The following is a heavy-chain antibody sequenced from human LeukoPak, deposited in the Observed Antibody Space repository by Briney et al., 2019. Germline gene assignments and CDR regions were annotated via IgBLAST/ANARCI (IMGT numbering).Heavy chain of an antibody. D-gene: IGHD2-21*01. CDR3: AKLSRGSAVVNDAFDI. CDR2: ISGSDTT. J-gene: IGHJ3*02. V-gene: IGHV3-23*01. CDR1: GFTFSSYA. Sequence: PGGSLRLSRAASGFTFSSYAMCWVRQAPGKGLEWVSGISGSDTTYYADSVRGRFTISRDYSKNTLFLQINSLRAEDTAVYYCAKLSRGSAVVNDAFDIWGHGTMVTVSS.